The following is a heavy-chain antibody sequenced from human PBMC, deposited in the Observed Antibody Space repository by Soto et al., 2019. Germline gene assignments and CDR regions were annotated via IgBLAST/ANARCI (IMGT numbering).Heavy chain of an antibody. CDR1: GFILSTYA. D-gene: IGHD2-15*01. V-gene: IGHV3-30-3*01. CDR3: ARAGCDGGSCYTLVGLRYGMDV. J-gene: IGHJ6*02. Sequence: QVQLVESGGGVVQPGRSLRLSCAASGFILSTYAMYWVRQAPGKGLEWGAVISYDGNNKNYADSGKGRFTISRDNSKNTLYLQMNSLRAEDTAVYYCARAGCDGGSCYTLVGLRYGMDVWGQGTTVTVSS. CDR2: ISYDGNNK.